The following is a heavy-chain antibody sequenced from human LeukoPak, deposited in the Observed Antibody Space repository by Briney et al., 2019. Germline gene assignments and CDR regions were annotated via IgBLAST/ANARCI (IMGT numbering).Heavy chain of an antibody. V-gene: IGHV3-30*02. CDR2: IRYDGSNK. CDR3: AKDYDFWSGGLFDY. J-gene: IGHJ4*02. D-gene: IGHD3-3*01. CDR1: GFTFSSYG. Sequence: GRSLRLSCAASGFTFSSYGMHWVRQAPGKGLEWVAFIRYDGSNKYYADSVKGRFTISRDNSKNTLYLQMNSLRAEDTAVYYCAKDYDFWSGGLFDYWGQGTLVTVSS.